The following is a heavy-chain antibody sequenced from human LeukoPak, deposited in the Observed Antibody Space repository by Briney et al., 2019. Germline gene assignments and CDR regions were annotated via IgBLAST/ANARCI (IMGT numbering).Heavy chain of an antibody. Sequence: PGRSLRLSCAASGFTFSSYDMHWVRQAPGKGLEWVAVIWYDGSNKYYADSVKGRFTISRDNSKNTLYLQMNSLRAEDTAVYYCARGFTHYYDSTPGYWGQGTLVTVSS. CDR2: IWYDGSNK. J-gene: IGHJ4*02. CDR1: GFTFSSYD. V-gene: IGHV3-33*01. D-gene: IGHD3-22*01. CDR3: ARGFTHYYDSTPGY.